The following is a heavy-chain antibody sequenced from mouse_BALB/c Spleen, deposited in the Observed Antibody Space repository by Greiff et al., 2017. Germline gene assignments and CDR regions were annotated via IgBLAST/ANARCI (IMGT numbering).Heavy chain of an antibody. Sequence: EVQRVESGGGLVQPGGSMKLSCVASGFTFSNYWMNWVRQSPEKGLEWVAEIRLKSNNYATHYAESVKGRFTISRDDSKSSVYLQMNNLRAEDTGIYYCTPIYYDYVYYAMDYWGQGTSVTVSS. V-gene: IGHV6-6*02. CDR3: TPIYYDYVYYAMDY. CDR2: IRLKSNNYAT. CDR1: GFTFSNYW. J-gene: IGHJ4*01. D-gene: IGHD2-4*01.